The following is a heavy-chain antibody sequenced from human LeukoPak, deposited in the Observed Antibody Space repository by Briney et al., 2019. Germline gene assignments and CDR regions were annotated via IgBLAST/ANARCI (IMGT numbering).Heavy chain of an antibody. V-gene: IGHV3-48*01. CDR3: ARDRGSGYYGRHADY. CDR2: ISSSSSTI. J-gene: IGHJ4*02. D-gene: IGHD3-22*01. Sequence: PGGSLRLSCAASGFTFGSYSMNWVRQAPGKGLEWVSYISSSSSTIYYADSVKGRFTISRDNAKNSLYLQMNSLRAEDTAVYYCARDRGSGYYGRHADYWGQGTLVTVSS. CDR1: GFTFGSYS.